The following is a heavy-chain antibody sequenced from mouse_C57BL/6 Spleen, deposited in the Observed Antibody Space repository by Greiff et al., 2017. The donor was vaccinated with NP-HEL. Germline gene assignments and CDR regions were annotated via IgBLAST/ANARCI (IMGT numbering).Heavy chain of an antibody. CDR2: ISYDGSN. V-gene: IGHV3-6*01. Sequence: EVKLMESGPGLVKPSQSLSLTCSVTGYSITSGYYWNWIRQFPGNKLEWMGYISYDGSNNYNPSLKNRISITRDTSKNQFFLKLNSVTTEDTATYYCAREHDYDMFAYWGQGTLVTVSA. D-gene: IGHD2-4*01. CDR1: GYSITSGYY. CDR3: AREHDYDMFAY. J-gene: IGHJ3*01.